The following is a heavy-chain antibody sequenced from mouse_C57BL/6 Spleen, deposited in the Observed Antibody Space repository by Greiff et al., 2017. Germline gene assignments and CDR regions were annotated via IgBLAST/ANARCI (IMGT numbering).Heavy chain of an antibody. V-gene: IGHV1-52*01. CDR3: ARYYYGSSYAMDY. J-gene: IGHJ4*01. CDR1: GYTFTSYW. D-gene: IGHD1-1*01. CDR2: IDPSDSET. Sequence: VQLQQPGAELVRPGSSVKLSCKASGYTFTSYWMHWVKQRPIQGLEWIGNIDPSDSETHYNQKFKDKATLTVDKSSSTAYMQLSSLTSEDSAVYYCARYYYGSSYAMDYWGQGTSVTVSS.